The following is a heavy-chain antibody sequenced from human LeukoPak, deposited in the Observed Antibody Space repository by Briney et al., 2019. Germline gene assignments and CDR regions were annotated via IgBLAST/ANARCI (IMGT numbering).Heavy chain of an antibody. D-gene: IGHD3-22*01. J-gene: IGHJ4*02. CDR1: GFTVSSNY. V-gene: IGHV3-66*02. CDR3: ARQTIDDSRGYYDY. Sequence: GGSLRLSCAASGFTVSSNYMSWVRQAPGKGLEWVSVIYSGGSTYYADPVKGRFTISRDNSKNTLYLQMNSLRAEDTAVYYCARQTIDDSRGYYDYWGQGTLVTVSS. CDR2: IYSGGST.